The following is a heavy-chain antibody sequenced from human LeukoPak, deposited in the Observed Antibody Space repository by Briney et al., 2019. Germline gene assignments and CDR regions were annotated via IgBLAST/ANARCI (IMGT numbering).Heavy chain of an antibody. J-gene: IGHJ6*02. V-gene: IGHV3-74*01. D-gene: IGHD5-12*01. CDR2: INEDGSIT. CDR1: GFTFRTYW. CDR3: ARTQSGRGYYYYGMDV. Sequence: GGSLRLSCAVSGFTFRTYWMHWVRQVPGEGLVWVSRINEDGSITNYADSVKGRFSISRDNAKNTLYLQMNSLRAEDTAIYYCARTQSGRGYYYYGMDVWGQGTTVTVSS.